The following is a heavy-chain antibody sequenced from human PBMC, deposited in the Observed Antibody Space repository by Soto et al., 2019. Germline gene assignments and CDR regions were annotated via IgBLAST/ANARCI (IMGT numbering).Heavy chain of an antibody. Sequence: EVQLVESGGGLVQPGGYLRLSCAASGFTFRDYWMSWVRQATGKGLECGANIKADGSEKYYVDPVKGPFTISRDNAKNSLYLQMNSLRAEDTAVYYCASSMGRGGNDYWGQGTLVAVSS. V-gene: IGHV3-7*05. CDR2: IKADGSEK. CDR1: GFTFRDYW. D-gene: IGHD3-10*01. J-gene: IGHJ4*02. CDR3: ASSMGRGGNDY.